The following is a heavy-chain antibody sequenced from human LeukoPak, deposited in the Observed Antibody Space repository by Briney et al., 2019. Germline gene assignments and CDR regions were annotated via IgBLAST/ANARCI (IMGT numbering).Heavy chain of an antibody. CDR3: ARDLYGSGPNHFDY. Sequence: ASVKVSCKASGYTFTNYDIMWVRQATGQGPEWMGWMNSNSGNTGYAQKFQGRVTMTRDTSINTAYMELHSLTSEDTAVYYCARDLYGSGPNHFDYWGQGTLVTVSS. CDR1: GYTFTNYD. V-gene: IGHV1-8*01. D-gene: IGHD3-10*01. J-gene: IGHJ4*02. CDR2: MNSNSGNT.